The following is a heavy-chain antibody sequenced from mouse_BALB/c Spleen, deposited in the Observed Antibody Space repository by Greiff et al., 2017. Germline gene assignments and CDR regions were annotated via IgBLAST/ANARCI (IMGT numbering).Heavy chain of an antibody. Sequence: EVQLQQPGAELVRPGASVKLSCKASGYTFTSYWMHWVKQRPGQGLEWIGAIYPGNSDTSYNQKFKGKAKLTAVTSTSTAYMELSSLTNEDSAVYYCTRFGAYAMDYWGQGTSVTVSS. CDR2: IYPGNSDT. V-gene: IGHV1-5*01. CDR3: TRFGAYAMDY. D-gene: IGHD3-1*01. CDR1: GYTFTSYW. J-gene: IGHJ4*01.